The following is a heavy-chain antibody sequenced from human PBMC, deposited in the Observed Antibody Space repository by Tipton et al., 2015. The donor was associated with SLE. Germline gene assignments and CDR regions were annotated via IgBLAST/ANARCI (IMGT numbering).Heavy chain of an antibody. Sequence: SLILSCAASGFIFSDCYMSWIRQAPGKGLEWVSYISSSGTTIYYADSVKGRLTISRDNAKNSLYLQIHSLRGEDTAIYYCARRVIDWDYFNYWGQGTLVTVSS. V-gene: IGHV3-11*01. D-gene: IGHD3-9*01. CDR2: ISSSGTTI. J-gene: IGHJ4*02. CDR3: ARRVIDWDYFNY. CDR1: GFIFSDCY.